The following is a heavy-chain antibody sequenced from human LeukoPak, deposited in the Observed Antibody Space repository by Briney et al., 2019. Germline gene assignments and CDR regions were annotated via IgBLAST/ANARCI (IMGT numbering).Heavy chain of an antibody. CDR3: ARALSWTTESYYYMDV. J-gene: IGHJ6*03. D-gene: IGHD3/OR15-3a*01. CDR1: GYTFSGYD. V-gene: IGHV1-8*01. Sequence: ASVKVSCKASGYTFSGYDINWVRQATGQGLEWMGWMNPNSGNIGYAQKFQGRVTMTKNKSITTAYMVLSSLRSEDTAMYYCARALSWTTESYYYMDVWGKGTTVTVSS. CDR2: MNPNSGNI.